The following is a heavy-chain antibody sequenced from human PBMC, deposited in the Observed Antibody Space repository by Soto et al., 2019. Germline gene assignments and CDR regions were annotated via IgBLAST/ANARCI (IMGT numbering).Heavy chain of an antibody. D-gene: IGHD3-22*01. CDR1: GFTFSSYA. Sequence: QVQLVESGGGVVQPGRSLRLSCAASGFTFSSYAMHWVRQAPGKGLEWVAVISYDGSNKYYADSVKGRFTISRDNSKNTLYLQMNSLRAEDTAVYYCARDPEDSSGYYANWFDPWGQGTLVTVSS. CDR3: ARDPEDSSGYYANWFDP. V-gene: IGHV3-30-3*01. J-gene: IGHJ5*02. CDR2: ISYDGSNK.